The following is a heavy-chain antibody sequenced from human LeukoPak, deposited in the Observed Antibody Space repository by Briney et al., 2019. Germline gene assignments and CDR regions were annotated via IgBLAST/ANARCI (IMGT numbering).Heavy chain of an antibody. J-gene: IGHJ6*03. CDR1: GFTFSSYS. D-gene: IGHD3-10*01. CDR3: ASYLRGYMDV. V-gene: IGHV3-21*01. Sequence: GGSLRLSCAASGFTFSSYSMNWDRQAPGKGLEWVSSISSSSSYIYYADSVKGRFTISRDNAKNSLYLQMNSLRAEDTAVYYCASYLRGYMDVWGKGTTVTVSS. CDR2: ISSSSSYI.